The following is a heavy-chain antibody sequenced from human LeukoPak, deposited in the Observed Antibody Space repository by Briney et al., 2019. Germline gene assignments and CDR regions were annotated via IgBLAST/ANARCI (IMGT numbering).Heavy chain of an antibody. Sequence: PSETLSLTCTVSGGSISSYYWSWIRQPAGKGLEWIGRIYTSGSTNYNPSLKSRVTISVDTSKNQFSLKLSSVTAADTAVYYCARGQRSYSSSWLYYFDYWGQGTLVTVSS. J-gene: IGHJ4*02. V-gene: IGHV4-4*07. D-gene: IGHD6-13*01. CDR3: ARGQRSYSSSWLYYFDY. CDR1: GGSISSYY. CDR2: IYTSGST.